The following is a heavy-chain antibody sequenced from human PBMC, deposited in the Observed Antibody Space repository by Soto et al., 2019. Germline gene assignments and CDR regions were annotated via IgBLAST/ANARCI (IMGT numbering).Heavy chain of an antibody. CDR3: ARDRDDYGSGNYYNRIDF. V-gene: IGHV1-69*01. Sequence: QVQLVQSGAEVKKPGSSVKVSCKASGGIFSTYAISWLRQAPGQGLEWMGGIIPLFGTPNYAQRFQGRVTITADESTSTAYMELSRVRSEDTAVYYCARDRDDYGSGNYYNRIDFWGQGTLVTVS. CDR1: GGIFSTYA. J-gene: IGHJ4*02. D-gene: IGHD3-10*01. CDR2: IIPLFGTP.